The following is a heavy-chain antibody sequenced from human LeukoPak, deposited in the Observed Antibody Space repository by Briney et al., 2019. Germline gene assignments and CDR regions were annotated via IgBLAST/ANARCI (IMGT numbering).Heavy chain of an antibody. D-gene: IGHD6-19*01. V-gene: IGHV4-39*01. CDR1: GGSISSTTYY. CDR2: IYYDGRT. J-gene: IGHJ4*02. CDR3: ARHLYSSGWVSYFDY. Sequence: SETLSLTCNVSGGSISSTTYYWGWIRQPPGKGLEWIGSIYYDGRTYYNPSLQSRLTISVDTSKNQFSLRLSSVTAADTAVYYCARHLYSSGWVSYFDYWGQGTLVIVSS.